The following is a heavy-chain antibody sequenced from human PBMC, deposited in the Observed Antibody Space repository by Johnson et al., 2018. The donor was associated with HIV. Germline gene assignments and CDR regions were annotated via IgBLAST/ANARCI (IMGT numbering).Heavy chain of an antibody. CDR2: ISYDGSNK. V-gene: IGHV3-30-3*01. CDR3: ARDRLLWVRELWPHDAFDI. CDR1: GFTFSSYA. Sequence: QMLLVESGGGVVQPGRSLRLSCAASGFTFSSYAMHWVRQAPGKGLEWVAVISYDGSNKYYADSVKGRFTISRDNSKNTLYLQMNSLRAEDTAVYYCARDRLLWVRELWPHDAFDIWGQGTMVTVSS. D-gene: IGHD3-10*01. J-gene: IGHJ3*02.